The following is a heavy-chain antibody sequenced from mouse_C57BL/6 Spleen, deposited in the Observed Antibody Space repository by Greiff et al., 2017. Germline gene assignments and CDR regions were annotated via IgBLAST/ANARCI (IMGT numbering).Heavy chain of an antibody. CDR2: INSDGGST. CDR1: EYEFPSHD. Sequence: EVMLVESGGGLVQPGESLKLSCESNEYEFPSHDMSWVRKTPEKRLELVAAINSDGGSTYYPDTMERRFIISRDNTKKTLYLQMSSLRSEDTALYYCSGSSYGDWYFDVWGTGTTVTVSS. V-gene: IGHV5-2*01. J-gene: IGHJ1*03. CDR3: SGSSYGDWYFDV. D-gene: IGHD1-1*01.